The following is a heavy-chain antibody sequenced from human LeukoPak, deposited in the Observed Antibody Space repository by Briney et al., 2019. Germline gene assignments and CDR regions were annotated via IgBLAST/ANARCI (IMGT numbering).Heavy chain of an antibody. CDR3: ARNDERDGYN. CDR1: GFTFSRYS. D-gene: IGHD5-24*01. CDR2: IIPIFGTA. J-gene: IGHJ4*02. Sequence: SVKVSCKASGFTFSRYSISWVRQALGQGLEWMGGIIPIFGTANYAQKFQGRVTITADESTSTAYMELSSLRSEDTAVYYCARNDERDGYNWGQGTLVTVPS. V-gene: IGHV1-69*01.